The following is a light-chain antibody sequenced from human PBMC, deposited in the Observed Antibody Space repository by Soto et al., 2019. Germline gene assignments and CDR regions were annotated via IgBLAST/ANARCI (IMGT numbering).Light chain of an antibody. V-gene: IGKV1-39*01. CDR3: QQSYSTPRWA. J-gene: IGKJ1*01. CDR1: QSISSY. CDR2: AAS. Sequence: DIQMTQSPSSLSASVGDRVTITCRASQSISSYLNWYQQKPGKAPKLLIYAASNLQIGVPSRFXGSGSGTDFTLTISSLQPEDFATYYCQQSYSTPRWAFGQGTKVEIK.